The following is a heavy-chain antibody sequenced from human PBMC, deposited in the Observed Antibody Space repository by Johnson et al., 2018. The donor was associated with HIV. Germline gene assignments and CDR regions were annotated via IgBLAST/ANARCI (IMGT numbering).Heavy chain of an antibody. CDR2: IKQDGSEK. CDR1: GFTFSSYG. J-gene: IGHJ3*02. Sequence: VQLVESGGGVVQPGGSLRLSCAASGFTFSSYGMHWVRQAPGKGLEWVAKIKQDGSEKYYVDSVKGRFTISRDNAKNTLYLQMNSLRAEDTAVYYCARDVAATMIVVGGAYDAFDSWGQGTMVTVSS. CDR3: ARDVAATMIVVGGAYDAFDS. V-gene: IGHV3-7*01. D-gene: IGHD3-22*01.